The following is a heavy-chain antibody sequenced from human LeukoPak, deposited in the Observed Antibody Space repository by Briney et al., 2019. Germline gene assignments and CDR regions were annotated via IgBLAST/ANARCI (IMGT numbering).Heavy chain of an antibody. CDR3: ARAGGIAAAGTGGFDI. J-gene: IGHJ3*02. CDR2: IYASGST. CDR1: GGSISSGSYY. Sequence: SETLSLTCTVSGGSISSGSYYWSWIRQPAGTGLEWIGRIYASGSTNYNPSLKSRFTISVDTSKNQFSLKLSSVTAADTAVYYCARAGGIAAAGTGGFDIWGQGTMVTVSS. V-gene: IGHV4-61*02. D-gene: IGHD6-13*01.